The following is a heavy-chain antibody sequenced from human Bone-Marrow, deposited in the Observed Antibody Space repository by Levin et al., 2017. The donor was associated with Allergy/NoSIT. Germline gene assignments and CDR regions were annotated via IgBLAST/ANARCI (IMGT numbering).Heavy chain of an antibody. J-gene: IGHJ2*01. CDR2: IIPIFGTA. CDR3: ARGAMVRGAKTIWYFDL. V-gene: IGHV1-69*13. CDR1: GGTFSSYA. D-gene: IGHD3-10*01. Sequence: SVKVSCKASGGTFSSYAISWVRQAPGQGLEWMGGIIPIFGTANYAQKFQGRVTITADESTSTAYMELSSPRSEDTAVYYCARGAMVRGAKTIWYFDLWGRGTLVTVSS.